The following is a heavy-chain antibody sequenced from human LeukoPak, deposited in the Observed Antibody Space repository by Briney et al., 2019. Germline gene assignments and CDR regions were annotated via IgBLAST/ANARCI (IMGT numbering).Heavy chain of an antibody. D-gene: IGHD3-3*01. CDR2: TSPSGGTI. Sequence: GGSQRLSCAASGFTFSDYYMSWIRQAPETGLEWLSYTSPSGGTIYYTDSVKGRFTMSRDNAQNALYLEMNSLRAEDTAVYYCAREKKTEWTTGAFDMWGQGTMVIVSS. V-gene: IGHV3-11*01. CDR3: AREKKTEWTTGAFDM. CDR1: GFTFSDYY. J-gene: IGHJ3*02.